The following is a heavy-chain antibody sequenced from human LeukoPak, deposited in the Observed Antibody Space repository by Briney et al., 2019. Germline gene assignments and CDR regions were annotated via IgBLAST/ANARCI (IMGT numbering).Heavy chain of an antibody. J-gene: IGHJ5*02. Sequence: GASVKVSCKASGYTFTSYGISWVRQAPGQGLEWMGWISAYNGNTNYAQKLQGRVTMTTDTSTSTAYMELSSLRSEDTAVYYCARDSRLYYDSSGSWFDPWGQGTLVTVSS. V-gene: IGHV1-18*01. D-gene: IGHD3-22*01. CDR1: GYTFTSYG. CDR2: ISAYNGNT. CDR3: ARDSRLYYDSSGSWFDP.